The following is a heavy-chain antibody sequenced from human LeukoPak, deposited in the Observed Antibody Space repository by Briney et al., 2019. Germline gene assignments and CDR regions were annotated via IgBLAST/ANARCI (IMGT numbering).Heavy chain of an antibody. J-gene: IGHJ4*02. CDR2: IKQGGSEK. CDR1: GYSFISHW. V-gene: IGHV3-7*01. CDR3: ARVSSSMGGAADH. D-gene: IGHD6-6*01. Sequence: GESLKISCKGSGYSFISHWIGWVRQAPGKGLEWVANIKQGGSEKYYVDSVKGRFTISRDNAKNSVYLEMNSLRAEDTAVYYCARVSSSMGGAADHWGQGTLVTVYS.